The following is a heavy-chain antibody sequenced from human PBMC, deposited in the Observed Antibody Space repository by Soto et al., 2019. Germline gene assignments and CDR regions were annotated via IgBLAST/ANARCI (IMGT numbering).Heavy chain of an antibody. Sequence: EVQLVESGGGLVQPGRSLRLSCTASGFTFGDYAMSWVRQAPGKGLEGVGFIRSKAYGGTTEYAASVKGRFTISRDDSKGIAYRQMNRLKTEDTAVYYCTSDAFLGDTARVTTHDAFDIWCQVTMVTVSS. J-gene: IGHJ3*02. CDR2: IRSKAYGGTT. CDR3: TSDAFLGDTARVTTHDAFDI. CDR1: GFTFGDYA. V-gene: IGHV3-49*04. D-gene: IGHD5-18*01.